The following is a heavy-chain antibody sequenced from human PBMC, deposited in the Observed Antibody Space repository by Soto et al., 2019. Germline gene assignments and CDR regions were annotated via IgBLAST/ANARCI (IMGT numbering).Heavy chain of an antibody. Sequence: SETLSLTCTVSGGSISSYYWSWIRQPPGKGLEWIGYIYHSGSTNYNPSLKSRVTISVDTSKNQFSLKLSSVTAADTAVYYCARDSGYSYGQEYYYYYVMDVWGQGTTVTVS. J-gene: IGHJ6*02. CDR2: IYHSGST. CDR1: GGSISSYY. D-gene: IGHD5-18*01. V-gene: IGHV4-59*01. CDR3: ARDSGYSYGQEYYYYYVMDV.